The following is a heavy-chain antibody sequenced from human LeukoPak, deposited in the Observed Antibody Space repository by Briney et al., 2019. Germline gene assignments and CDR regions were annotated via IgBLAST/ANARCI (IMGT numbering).Heavy chain of an antibody. V-gene: IGHV3-66*01. CDR1: GFTVSNDY. J-gene: IGHJ4*02. CDR2: IYSGGST. CDR3: AREANGYLFDY. Sequence: GGSLTLSCAASGFTVSNDYMAWVRQAPGRGLEWVSVIYSGGSTYYADSVKGRFTISRDNSKNTLYLQMNSLRAEDTAVYYCAREANGYLFDYWGQGTLVTVSS. D-gene: IGHD5-18*01.